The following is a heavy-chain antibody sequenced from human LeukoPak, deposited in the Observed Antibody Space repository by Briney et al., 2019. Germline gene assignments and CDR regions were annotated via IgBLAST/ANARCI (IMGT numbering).Heavy chain of an antibody. CDR2: IYYSGST. D-gene: IGHD3-10*01. V-gene: IGHV4-39*07. Sequence: SETLSLTCTVSGGSISSSSYYWGWIRQPPEKGLEWIGSIYYSGSTYYNPSLKSRVTISVDTSKNQFSLKLSSVTAADTAVYYCARGRSSMVRGYYYYYMDVWGKGTTVTISS. CDR3: ARGRSSMVRGYYYYYMDV. CDR1: GGSISSSSYY. J-gene: IGHJ6*03.